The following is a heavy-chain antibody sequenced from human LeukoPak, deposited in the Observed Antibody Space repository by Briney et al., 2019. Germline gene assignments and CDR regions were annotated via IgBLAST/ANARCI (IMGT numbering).Heavy chain of an antibody. Sequence: GGSLRLSCAASRFTFDDFGLSWVRQAPGKGLEWVSGISWSGGNTRYVDSVKGRFTISRDNAKNSLYLQMNSRRAEDTALYYCARCRSGGSCYRDVFDIWGQGTMVTVSS. CDR3: ARCRSGGSCYRDVFDI. D-gene: IGHD2-15*01. CDR2: ISWSGGNT. J-gene: IGHJ3*02. V-gene: IGHV3-20*04. CDR1: RFTFDDFG.